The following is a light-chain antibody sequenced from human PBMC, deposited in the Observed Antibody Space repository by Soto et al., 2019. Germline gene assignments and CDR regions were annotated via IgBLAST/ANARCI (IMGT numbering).Light chain of an antibody. CDR1: SGHSSYA. Sequence: QSVLTQSPSASASLGASVKLTCTLSSGHSSYAIAWHQQQPEKGPRYLMKLNSDGSHSKWDGIPDRFSGSSSGAERYLTISSLQSEDEADYYCQTWGTGIRVFGTGTKLTVL. CDR3: QTWGTGIRV. CDR2: LNSDGSH. J-gene: IGLJ1*01. V-gene: IGLV4-69*01.